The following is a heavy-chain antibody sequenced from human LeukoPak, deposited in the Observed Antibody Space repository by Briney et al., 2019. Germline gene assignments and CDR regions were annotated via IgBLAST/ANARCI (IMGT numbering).Heavy chain of an antibody. CDR2: ISSSSSTI. CDR1: GFTFSSYS. Sequence: GGSLRLSCAASGFTFSSYSMNWVRQAPGKGLEWVSYISSSSSTIYYADSVKGRFTISRDNAKNSLYLQMNSLRDEDTAVYYSARDVNDYVWGSYRYNDYWGQGTLVTVSS. J-gene: IGHJ4*02. D-gene: IGHD3-16*02. CDR3: ARDVNDYVWGSYRYNDY. V-gene: IGHV3-48*02.